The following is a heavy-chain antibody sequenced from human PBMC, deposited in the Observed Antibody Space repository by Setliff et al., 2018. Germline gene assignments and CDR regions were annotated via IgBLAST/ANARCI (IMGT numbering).Heavy chain of an antibody. CDR1: GFTFSNYR. CDR3: VNHNPARRSPAGTALDS. J-gene: IGHJ4*02. D-gene: IGHD6-19*01. Sequence: GGSLRLSCAASGFTFSNYRMHWVRQAPGKGLEWVAVIWHDGGNKYHADSVKGRFIISRDNSKNTLYLQMNNLRVEDTARYYCVNHNPARRSPAGTALDSWGQGTLVTVSS. CDR2: IWHDGGNK. V-gene: IGHV3-33*08.